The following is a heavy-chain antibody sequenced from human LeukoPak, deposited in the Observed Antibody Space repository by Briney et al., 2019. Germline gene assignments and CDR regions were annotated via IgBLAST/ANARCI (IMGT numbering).Heavy chain of an antibody. Sequence: PSETLSLTCTVSGGSISSYYWSWVTQPPGKGLEWIGYIYYSGTTNYNPSLKSRVTISVDTSKNQFSLKLSSVTAADTAVYYCARGVYIAAAQYGYWGQGTLVTVSS. CDR2: IYYSGTT. V-gene: IGHV4-59*01. J-gene: IGHJ4*02. D-gene: IGHD6-13*01. CDR1: GGSISSYY. CDR3: ARGVYIAAAQYGY.